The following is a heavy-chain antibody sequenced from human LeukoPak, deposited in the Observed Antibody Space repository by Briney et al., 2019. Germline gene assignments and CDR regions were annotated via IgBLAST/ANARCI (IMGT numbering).Heavy chain of an antibody. CDR1: GFTVSSNY. Sequence: GGSLRLSCAASGFTVSSNYMSWLRQAPGKGLEWVSVIYSGGSTYYADSVKGRFTISRHNSKNTLYLQMNSLRAEDTAVYYCAREAECSGGSCYSGYWGQGSLVTVSS. D-gene: IGHD2-15*01. CDR2: IYSGGST. V-gene: IGHV3-53*04. CDR3: AREAECSGGSCYSGY. J-gene: IGHJ4*02.